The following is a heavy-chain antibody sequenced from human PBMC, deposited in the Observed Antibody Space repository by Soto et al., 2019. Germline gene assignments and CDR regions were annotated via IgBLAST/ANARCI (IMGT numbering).Heavy chain of an antibody. Sequence: QVQLVESGGGVVQPGRSLRLSCAASGFTFSSYGMHWVRQAPGKGLEWVAVISYDGNNKYYADSVKGRFTISRDNFKSTRYLRMDSLRAEGAAVYFCAKDLLHKTVTTCGSWGQGTLVTVSS. CDR2: ISYDGNNK. V-gene: IGHV3-30*18. J-gene: IGHJ5*02. D-gene: IGHD4-17*01. CDR3: AKDLLHKTVTTCGS. CDR1: GFTFSSYG.